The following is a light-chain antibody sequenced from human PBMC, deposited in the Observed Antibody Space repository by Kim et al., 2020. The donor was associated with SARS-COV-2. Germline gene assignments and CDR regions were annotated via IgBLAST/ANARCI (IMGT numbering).Light chain of an antibody. Sequence: ASVGDRVTITCRASEDISNWLAWYQQRPGKAPKLLIYAASTLRSGVPSRFSGSGSGADFTLTISSLQHEDFATYFCQQADSFPFTFGPGTKVDIK. J-gene: IGKJ3*01. CDR3: QQADSFPFT. CDR1: EDISNW. CDR2: AAS. V-gene: IGKV1-12*01.